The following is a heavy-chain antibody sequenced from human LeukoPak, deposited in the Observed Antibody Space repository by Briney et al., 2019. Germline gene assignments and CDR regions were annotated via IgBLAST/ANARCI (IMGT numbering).Heavy chain of an antibody. D-gene: IGHD6-6*01. CDR2: ISSNGGST. V-gene: IGHV3-64*01. J-gene: IGHJ4*02. CDR3: ARGPGGSSSPSRFDY. CDR1: GFTFCSYA. Sequence: GGSLRLSCAASGFTFCSYAMHWVRQAPGKGLEYVSTISSNGGSTYYANSVKGRFTISRDNSKNTLYLQMGSLRAEDMAVYYCARGPGGSSSPSRFDYWGQGTLVTVSS.